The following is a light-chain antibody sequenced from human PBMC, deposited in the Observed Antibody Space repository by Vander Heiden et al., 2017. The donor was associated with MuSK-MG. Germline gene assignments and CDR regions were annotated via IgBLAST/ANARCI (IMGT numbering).Light chain of an antibody. CDR1: QSVLYSSNNKNY. CDR3: QQYDSTPMYT. V-gene: IGKV4-1*01. Sequence: DIVMTQSPDSLAVSLGERATINCKSSQSVLYSSNNKNYLAWYQQKPGQPPKLLIYWASTRESGVPDRFSGSGSGTDFTLTISSRQAEDVAVYYCQQYDSTPMYTFGQGTKVEIK. CDR2: WAS. J-gene: IGKJ2*01.